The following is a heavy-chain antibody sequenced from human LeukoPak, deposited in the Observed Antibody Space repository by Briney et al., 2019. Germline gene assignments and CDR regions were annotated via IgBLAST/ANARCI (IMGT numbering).Heavy chain of an antibody. Sequence: EPGGSLRLSCAASGFTFSAYSMNWVRQAPGKGLEWVSSISTSSSYIYYADSVKGRFTVSRDNAKNSLFLQMNSLRAEDTAVYYCARVKGSGWYEVDYWGQGTLVTVSS. J-gene: IGHJ4*02. V-gene: IGHV3-21*01. CDR2: ISTSSSYI. D-gene: IGHD6-19*01. CDR1: GFTFSAYS. CDR3: ARVKGSGWYEVDY.